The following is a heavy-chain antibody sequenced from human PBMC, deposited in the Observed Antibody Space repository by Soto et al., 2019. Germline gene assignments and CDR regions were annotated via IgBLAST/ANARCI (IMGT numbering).Heavy chain of an antibody. J-gene: IGHJ5*02. CDR3: AHRATMTIFGLIIDNGIWFDP. CDR2: IYWDGDK. V-gene: IGHV2-5*02. CDR1: GFSLSTSGAA. Sequence: QINLIESGPTLVKPTQTLTLTCTFPGFSLSTSGAAVGWVRQPPGRALEWLALIYWDGDKRYNPSLGNRLTITKDTSMNQVVLTLTNVDPADTATYYCAHRATMTIFGLIIDNGIWFDPWGQGTRVIVSS. D-gene: IGHD3-3*01.